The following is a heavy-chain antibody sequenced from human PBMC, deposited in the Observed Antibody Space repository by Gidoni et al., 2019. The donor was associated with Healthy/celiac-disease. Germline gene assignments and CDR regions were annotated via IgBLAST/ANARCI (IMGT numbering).Heavy chain of an antibody. CDR1: GYTFTSYY. CDR3: ARAGGLGGIVY. D-gene: IGHD1-26*01. CDR2: INPSGGST. V-gene: IGHV1-46*01. J-gene: IGHJ4*02. Sequence: QVQLVQSGAEVKKPGASVKVSCQASGYTFTSYYMHWVRQAPGQGLEWMGIINPSGGSTSYAQKFQGRVTMTRDTSTSTVYMELSSLRSEDTAVYYCARAGGLGGIVYWGQGTLVTVSS.